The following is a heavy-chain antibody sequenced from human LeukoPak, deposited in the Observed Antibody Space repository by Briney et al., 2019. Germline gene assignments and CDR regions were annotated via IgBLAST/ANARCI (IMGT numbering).Heavy chain of an antibody. CDR2: IYHSGST. V-gene: IGHV4-38-2*02. Sequence: SETLSLTCTVSGYSISSGYYWGWIRQPPGKGLEWIGSIYHSGSTYYNPSLKSRVTISVDTSKNQFSLKLSSVTAADTAVYYCNLVATDYYYMDVWGKGTMVTVSS. D-gene: IGHD5-12*01. CDR3: NLVATDYYYMDV. J-gene: IGHJ6*03. CDR1: GYSISSGYY.